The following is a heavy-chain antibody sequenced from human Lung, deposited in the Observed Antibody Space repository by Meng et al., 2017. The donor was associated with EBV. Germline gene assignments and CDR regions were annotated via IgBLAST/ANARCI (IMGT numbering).Heavy chain of an antibody. Sequence: QVLRVQVGAELKKPGASVKAACQASGVIFHSYGISWVRQAPGQGLQYMGWISAYNGNTNYAQKLQGRVTMTTDTSTSTAYMELRSLRSDDTAVYYCAASSSSWYQNWFDPWGQGTLVTV. J-gene: IGHJ5*02. CDR3: AASSSSWYQNWFDP. CDR2: ISAYNGNT. CDR1: GVIFHSYG. D-gene: IGHD6-13*01. V-gene: IGHV1-18*01.